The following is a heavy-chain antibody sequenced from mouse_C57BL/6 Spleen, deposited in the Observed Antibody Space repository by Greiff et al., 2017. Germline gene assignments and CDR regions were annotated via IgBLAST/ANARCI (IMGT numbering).Heavy chain of an antibody. Sequence: QVQLQQPGAELVKPGASVKLSCKASGYTFTSYWMHWVKQRPGQGLEWIGMIHPNSSSTNYNEKFKSKATLTVDKSSSTAYMQLSSLTSEDSAVYYCARERDVGFAYWGQGTLVTVSA. CDR1: GYTFTSYW. CDR3: ARERDVGFAY. V-gene: IGHV1-64*01. CDR2: IHPNSSST. D-gene: IGHD3-3*01. J-gene: IGHJ3*01.